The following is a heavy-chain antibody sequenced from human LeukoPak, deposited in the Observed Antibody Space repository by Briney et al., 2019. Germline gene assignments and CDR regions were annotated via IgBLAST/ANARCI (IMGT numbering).Heavy chain of an antibody. V-gene: IGHV1-2*06. CDR1: GYTFTGYH. Sequence: ASVKVSCKASGYTFTGYHMHWVRQAPGQGLEWMGRINPNSGDTNYAQNFQGRVTMTRDTSISTAYMELSRLRSDDTAVYYCARDYCSSTSCLFDFWGQGTLVTVSS. CDR2: INPNSGDT. CDR3: ARDYCSSTSCLFDF. J-gene: IGHJ4*02. D-gene: IGHD2-2*01.